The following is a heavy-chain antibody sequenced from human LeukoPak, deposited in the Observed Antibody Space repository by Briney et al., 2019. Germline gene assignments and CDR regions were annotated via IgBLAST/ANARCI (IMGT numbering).Heavy chain of an antibody. CDR2: INPNSGGT. CDR3: ASILGPYRAAAGNEPSTSFDY. D-gene: IGHD6-13*01. Sequence: GASVKVSCKASGYTFTGYYMHWVRQAPGQGLEWMGWINPNSGGTNYAQKFQGRVTMTRDTSISTAYMELSRLRSDDTAVYYCASILGPYRAAAGNEPSTSFDYWGQGTLVTVSS. J-gene: IGHJ4*02. V-gene: IGHV1-2*02. CDR1: GYTFTGYY.